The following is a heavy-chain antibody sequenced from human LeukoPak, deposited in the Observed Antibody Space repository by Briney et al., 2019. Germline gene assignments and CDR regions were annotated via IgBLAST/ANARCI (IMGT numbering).Heavy chain of an antibody. CDR3: AKDERNWNYNLASQTYD. D-gene: IGHD1-7*01. Sequence: PGGSLRLSCAASGFTFNNYALTWVRQTPGKGLECVSAISGDGVSPYYADSVRGRFTVSRDNSKNTLYLQMSSLRAEDTAVYYCAKDERNWNYNLASQTYDWGQGTLVTVSS. CDR2: ISGDGVSP. CDR1: GFTFNNYA. V-gene: IGHV3-23*01. J-gene: IGHJ4*02.